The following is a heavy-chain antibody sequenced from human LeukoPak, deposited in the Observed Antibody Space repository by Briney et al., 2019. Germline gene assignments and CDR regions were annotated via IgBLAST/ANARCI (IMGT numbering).Heavy chain of an antibody. V-gene: IGHV1-69*13. CDR3: ARDFAVVRGVIIDLFDP. D-gene: IGHD3-10*01. J-gene: IGHJ5*02. CDR2: IIPIFGTA. CDR1: GGTFSSYA. Sequence: GASVKVSCKASGGTFSSYAISWVRQAPGQGLEWMGGIIPIFGTANYAQKFQGRVTITADESTSTACMELSSLRSEDTAVYYCARDFAVVRGVIIDLFDPWGQGTLVTVSS.